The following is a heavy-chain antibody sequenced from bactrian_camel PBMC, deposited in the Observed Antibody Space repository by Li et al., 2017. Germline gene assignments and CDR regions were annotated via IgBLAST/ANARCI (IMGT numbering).Heavy chain of an antibody. J-gene: IGHJ4*01. V-gene: IGHV3S53*01. D-gene: IGHD1*01. CDR2: ITSAGST. CDR1: GYFYMC. CDR3: AADRVLFVHYCFDQRRKPKY. Sequence: HVQLVESGGGSVQAGGSLRLSCAASGYFYMCMGWFRQAPGKEREGVATITSAGSTSYADSVKGRFTITRDNSKNTLYLQMNSLRPEDTAMYYCAADRVLFVHYCFDQRRKPKYWGQGTQVTVS.